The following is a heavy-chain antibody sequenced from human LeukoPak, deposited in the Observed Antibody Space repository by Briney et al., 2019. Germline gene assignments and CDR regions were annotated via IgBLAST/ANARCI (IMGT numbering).Heavy chain of an antibody. CDR1: GFTFSGYA. D-gene: IGHD3-10*01. V-gene: IGHV3-23*01. CDR2: IVGSGDEA. J-gene: IGHJ4*02. CDR3: AKRGIVIRAVIIIGFHKEAYYFDY. Sequence: PGGSLRFSCAGSGFTFSGYAVTWVRRAPGKGLEWVSSIVGSGDEALYADSVKGRFTMSRDNSKNTAWVQMSGLRAEDTAVYFCAKRGIVIRAVIIIGFHKEAYYFDYWGQGILVTVSS.